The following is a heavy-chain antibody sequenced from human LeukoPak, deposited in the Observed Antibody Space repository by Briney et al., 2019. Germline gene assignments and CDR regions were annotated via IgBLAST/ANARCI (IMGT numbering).Heavy chain of an antibody. Sequence: PGGSLRLSCAASGFTFSSYAMSWVRQAPGKGLEWVSAISGSGGSTYYADSVKGRFTISRDNSKNTLYLQMNSLRAEDTAVYYCAKVLLWFGESEYYFGYWGQGTLVTVSS. J-gene: IGHJ4*02. D-gene: IGHD3-10*01. CDR3: AKVLLWFGESEYYFGY. CDR1: GFTFSSYA. V-gene: IGHV3-23*01. CDR2: ISGSGGST.